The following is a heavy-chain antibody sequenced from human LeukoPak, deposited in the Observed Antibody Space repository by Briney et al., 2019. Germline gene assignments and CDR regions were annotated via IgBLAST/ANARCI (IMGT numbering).Heavy chain of an antibody. Sequence: GGSLRLSCAASGFTFSSYSMNWVRQAPGKGLEWVSSISSSSSYIYYADSVKGRFTISRGNAKNSLYLQMNSLRAEDTAVYYCAKELGYCSSTSCLIDYWGQGTLVTVSS. CDR1: GFTFSSYS. D-gene: IGHD2-2*01. CDR3: AKELGYCSSTSCLIDY. J-gene: IGHJ4*02. V-gene: IGHV3-21*01. CDR2: ISSSSSYI.